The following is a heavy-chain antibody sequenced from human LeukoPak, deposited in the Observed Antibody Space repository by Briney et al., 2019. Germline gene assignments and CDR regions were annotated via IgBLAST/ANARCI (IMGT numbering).Heavy chain of an antibody. J-gene: IGHJ4*02. CDR3: ASTLYSSAWFPGLH. CDR1: GFTFSGYS. D-gene: IGHD6-19*01. Sequence: GGSLRLSCAASGFTFSGYSLNWVRQAPGTGLEWFSYIDFSSSTIYYADSVKGRFTISRDNAQNSLYLQMNSLRAEDTAVYYCASTLYSSAWFPGLHWGQGTLVTVSS. CDR2: IDFSSSTI. V-gene: IGHV3-48*04.